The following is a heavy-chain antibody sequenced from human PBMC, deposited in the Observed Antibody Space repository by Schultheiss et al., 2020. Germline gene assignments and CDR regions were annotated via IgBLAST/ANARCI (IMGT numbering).Heavy chain of an antibody. Sequence: GGSLRLSCAASGFTFSSYAMHWVRQAPGKGLEWVAVISYDGSNKYYADSVKGRFTISRDNSKNTLYLQMNSLRAEDTAVYYCARPRDYGDYYYYGMDVWGQGTTGTVS. V-gene: IGHV3-30*04. CDR3: ARPRDYGDYYYYGMDV. D-gene: IGHD4-17*01. J-gene: IGHJ6*02. CDR2: ISYDGSNK. CDR1: GFTFSSYA.